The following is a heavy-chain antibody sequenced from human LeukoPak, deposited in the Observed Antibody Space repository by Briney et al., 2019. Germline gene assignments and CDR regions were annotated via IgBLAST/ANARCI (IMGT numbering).Heavy chain of an antibody. Sequence: PGGSLRLSCAASGFTFSSYSMNWVRQAPGKGLEWVSSISSSSSYIYYADSVKGRFTISRDNAKNSLYLQMNSLRAEDTAVFYCARVGYYGSGKNDYYYYYYMDVWGKGTTVTISS. CDR2: ISSSSSYI. J-gene: IGHJ6*03. CDR1: GFTFSSYS. CDR3: ARVGYYGSGKNDYYYYYYMDV. V-gene: IGHV3-21*01. D-gene: IGHD3-10*01.